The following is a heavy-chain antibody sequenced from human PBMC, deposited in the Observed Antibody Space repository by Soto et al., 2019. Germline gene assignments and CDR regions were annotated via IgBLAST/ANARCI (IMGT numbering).Heavy chain of an antibody. Sequence: GESLKISCKGSGYSFTTYWITWVRQMPGKGLEWMGRIDPSDSYTNYSPSFQGHVTISADKSISTAYLQWSSLRAEDTAVYYCARVDLGDSSGYFSMHAFDIWGQGTMVT. D-gene: IGHD3-22*01. V-gene: IGHV5-10-1*01. CDR1: GYSFTTYW. CDR2: IDPSDSYT. J-gene: IGHJ3*02. CDR3: ARVDLGDSSGYFSMHAFDI.